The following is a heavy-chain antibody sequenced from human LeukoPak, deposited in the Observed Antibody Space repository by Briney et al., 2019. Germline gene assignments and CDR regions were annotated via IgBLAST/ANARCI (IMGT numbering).Heavy chain of an antibody. V-gene: IGHV4-4*07. D-gene: IGHD3-22*01. CDR2: IYTSGST. Sequence: PSETLSLTCTVSGGSISSYYWSWIRQPAGKGPEWIGRIYTSGSTNYNPSLKSRVTTSVDTSKNQFSLKLSSVTAADTAVYYCARDSIKEDYDSSGPITYDAFDIWGQGTMVTVSS. CDR1: GGSISSYY. J-gene: IGHJ3*02. CDR3: ARDSIKEDYDSSGPITYDAFDI.